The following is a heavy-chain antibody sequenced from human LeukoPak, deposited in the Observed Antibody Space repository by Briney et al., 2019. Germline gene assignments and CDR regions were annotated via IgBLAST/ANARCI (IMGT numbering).Heavy chain of an antibody. CDR2: IIPIFGTA. D-gene: IGHD1-26*01. CDR3: ARGYYSEEYYYYYYMDV. CDR1: GYTFTSYG. Sequence: GASVKVSCKASGYTFTSYGISWVRQAPGQGLEWMGGIIPIFGTANYAQKFQGRVTITTDESTSTAYMELSSLRSEDTAVYYCARGYYSEEYYYYYYMDVWGKGTTVTVSS. V-gene: IGHV1-69*05. J-gene: IGHJ6*03.